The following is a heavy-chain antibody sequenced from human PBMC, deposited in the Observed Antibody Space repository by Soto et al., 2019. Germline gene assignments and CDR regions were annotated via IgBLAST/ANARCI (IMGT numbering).Heavy chain of an antibody. V-gene: IGHV5-51*01. CDR1: GYSFSETW. J-gene: IGHJ4*02. CDR2: IYPGDSDV. CDR3: ATQMRGSIVGSTYEF. D-gene: IGHD2-21*01. Sequence: EVHLEQSGTEVKKAGEPLRISCKGSGYSFSETWIAWVRQMPGNGLQWMGIIYPGDSDVRYSPSFRGQVTISVDKAISTTYLQWTSRRASDSVMYFCATQMRGSIVGSTYEFWGQGSLVTVSS.